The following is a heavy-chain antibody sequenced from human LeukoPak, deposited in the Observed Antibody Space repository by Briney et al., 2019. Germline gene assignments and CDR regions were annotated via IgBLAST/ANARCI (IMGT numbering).Heavy chain of an antibody. Sequence: SETLSLTCAVYGGSFSGYYWSWIRQPPGKGLEWIGEINHSGSTNYNPSLKSRVTISVDTSKNQFSLKLSSVTAADTAVYYCARGDYYDSSGYYVDYWGQGTLVTVYS. V-gene: IGHV4-34*01. D-gene: IGHD3-22*01. CDR2: INHSGST. J-gene: IGHJ4*02. CDR3: ARGDYYDSSGYYVDY. CDR1: GGSFSGYY.